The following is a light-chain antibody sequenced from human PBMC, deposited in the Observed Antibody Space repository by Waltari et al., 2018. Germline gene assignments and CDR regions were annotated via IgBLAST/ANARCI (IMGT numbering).Light chain of an antibody. CDR2: KAS. J-gene: IGKJ1*01. Sequence: DIQMTQSPSSLSASVGDRVTLTCRARENVNNYLNWYQQIPGKAPKLQIYKASTLQSGVPSRVSGSGSGTDYTFTISSLQSEDVATYYCQHCYGTPLTFGQGTKVEIK. CDR1: ENVNNY. CDR3: QHCYGTPLT. V-gene: IGKV1-39*01.